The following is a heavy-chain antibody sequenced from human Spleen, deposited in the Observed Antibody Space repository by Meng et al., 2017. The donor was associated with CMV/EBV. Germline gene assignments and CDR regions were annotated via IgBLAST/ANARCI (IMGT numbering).Heavy chain of an antibody. V-gene: IGHV3-21*06. D-gene: IGHD3-3*01. J-gene: IGHJ5*02. CDR1: GFTFSTYS. Sequence: GESLKISCVGSGFTFSTYSMNWVRQAPGKGLEWVSGISGSSNYIYYADSVKGRFIISRDNAKNSVYLQMNSLRAEDTAVYSCARDFQGRTTISGVDVVYNWFDPWGQGTLVTVSS. CDR2: ISGSSNYI. CDR3: ARDFQGRTTISGVDVVYNWFDP.